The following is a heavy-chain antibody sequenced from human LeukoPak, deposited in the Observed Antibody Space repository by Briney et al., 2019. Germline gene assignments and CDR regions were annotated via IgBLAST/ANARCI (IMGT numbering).Heavy chain of an antibody. CDR3: AREGQTYYCDN. CDR2: IFPLFGTA. J-gene: IGHJ4*02. Sequence: SVSVSYKASVDTLIIYGISWVRQAPGQGLEWRGGIFPLFGTANYAQKLQGRVPNTTHKSRTTAYMELNSLKSQDTALYYCAREGQTYYCDNWGQGTLVSVSS. V-gene: IGHV1-69*05. CDR1: VDTLIIYG.